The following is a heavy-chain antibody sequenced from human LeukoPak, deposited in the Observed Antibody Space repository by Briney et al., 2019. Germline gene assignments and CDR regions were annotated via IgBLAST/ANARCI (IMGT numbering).Heavy chain of an antibody. D-gene: IGHD2-2*01. CDR2: INHSGST. CDR1: GYSISSGYY. Sequence: SETLSLTCTVSGYSISSGYYWGWIRQPPGKGLEWIGEINHSGSTNYNPSLKSRVTISVDTSKNQFSLKLSSVTAADTAVYYCARRMGIVVVPAASPGWFDPWGQGTLVTVSS. J-gene: IGHJ5*02. CDR3: ARRMGIVVVPAASPGWFDP. V-gene: IGHV4-38-2*02.